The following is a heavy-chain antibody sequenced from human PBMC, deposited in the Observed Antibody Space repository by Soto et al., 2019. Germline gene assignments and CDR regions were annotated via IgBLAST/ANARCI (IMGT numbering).Heavy chain of an antibody. V-gene: IGHV3-23*01. CDR1: GFTFSSYA. Sequence: GSLRLSFASSGFTFSSYAMSWVLQAPGKGLEWVSAISGSGGSTYYADSVKGRFTIPRDNSKNTLYLQMNSLRAEDTAVYYCAKVSSGWYVGWFDPWGQGTLVTVSS. CDR3: AKVSSGWYVGWFDP. J-gene: IGHJ5*02. CDR2: ISGSGGST. D-gene: IGHD6-19*01.